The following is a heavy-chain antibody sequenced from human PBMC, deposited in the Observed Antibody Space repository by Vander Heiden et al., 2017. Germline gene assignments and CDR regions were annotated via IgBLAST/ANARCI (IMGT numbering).Heavy chain of an antibody. Sequence: QVQLVESGGGVVQPGRSLRLSWAASGFTFSSHGMHWVRQAPGKGLEWVAVIWYDGSNKYYADSVKGRFTISRDNSKNTLYLQMNSLRAEDTAVYYCARDRADGWLHKPEYYFDYWGQGTLVTVSS. V-gene: IGHV3-33*01. CDR1: GFTFSSHG. D-gene: IGHD5-12*01. CDR2: IWYDGSNK. CDR3: ARDRADGWLHKPEYYFDY. J-gene: IGHJ4*02.